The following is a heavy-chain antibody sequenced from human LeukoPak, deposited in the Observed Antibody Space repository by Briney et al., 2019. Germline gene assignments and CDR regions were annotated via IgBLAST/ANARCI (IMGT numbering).Heavy chain of an antibody. J-gene: IGHJ6*02. CDR2: INHSGST. CDR3: AKARYYYGMDV. Sequence: SETLSLTCAVYGGSFSGSYWSWIRQPPGKGLEWIGEINHSGSTNYNPSLKSRVTISVDTSKNQFSLKRSSVTAADTAVYYCAKARYYYGMDVWGQGTTVTVSS. CDR1: GGSFSGSY. V-gene: IGHV4-34*01.